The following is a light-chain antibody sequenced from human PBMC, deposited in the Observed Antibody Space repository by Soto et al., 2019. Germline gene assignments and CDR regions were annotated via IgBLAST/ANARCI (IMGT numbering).Light chain of an antibody. CDR2: DAS. Sequence: EIVLTQSPGTLSLSPGERATLSCRASQRVSSRYLAWYQQKPGQAPSILIYDASSRATGIPDRFSGSGSGTDLTLTISRLEPEDFEVYYCQQYGKSPPWTLGQGTKVAIK. J-gene: IGKJ1*01. CDR1: QRVSSRY. CDR3: QQYGKSPPWT. V-gene: IGKV3-20*01.